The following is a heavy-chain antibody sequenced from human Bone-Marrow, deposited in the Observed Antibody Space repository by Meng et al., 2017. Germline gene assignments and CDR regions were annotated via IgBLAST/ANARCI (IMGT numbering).Heavy chain of an antibody. CDR2: INTDASST. D-gene: IGHD3-9*01. J-gene: IGHJ4*02. CDR3: ARDADWVIFDY. Sequence: GESLKISCAASGFTFSSYNMHWVRQTPGEGLVWVSRINTDASSTTYADSVKGRFTISRDDAKNTVYLQMNSLRAEDTAVYYCARDADWVIFDYWGQGAQVTVSS. CDR1: GFTFSSYN. V-gene: IGHV3-74*03.